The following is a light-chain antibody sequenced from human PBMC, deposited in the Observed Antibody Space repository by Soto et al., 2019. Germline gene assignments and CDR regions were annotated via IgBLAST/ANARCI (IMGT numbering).Light chain of an antibody. CDR3: CSYAGRYTL. V-gene: IGLV2-11*01. CDR1: SSDIGTYDF. Sequence: QSVLTQPRSVSGSPGQTVTISCTGTSSDIGTYDFVSWYQQYPGKAPKLVIYDVSKRPSGVPDRFSASKSGTAASLTISGLQTEDEAHYYCCSYAGRYTLFGGGTKLTVL. CDR2: DVS. J-gene: IGLJ2*01.